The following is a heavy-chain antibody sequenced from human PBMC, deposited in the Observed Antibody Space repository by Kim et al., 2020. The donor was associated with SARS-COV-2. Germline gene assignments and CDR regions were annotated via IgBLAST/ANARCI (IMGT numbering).Heavy chain of an antibody. V-gene: IGHV4-30-2*05. Sequence: TYYNPSLKSRVTISKDTSKNQFSLGLRSVIAADTAVYYCARGTSFYSTTIWGQGTLVTVSS. J-gene: IGHJ4*02. CDR2: T. CDR3: ARGTSFYSTTI. D-gene: IGHD2-15*01.